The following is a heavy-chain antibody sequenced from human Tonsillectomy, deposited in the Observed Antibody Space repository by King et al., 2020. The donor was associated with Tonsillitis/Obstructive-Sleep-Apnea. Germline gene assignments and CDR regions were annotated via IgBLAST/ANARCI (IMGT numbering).Heavy chain of an antibody. D-gene: IGHD3-10*01. Sequence: VQLQESGPGLVKPSETLSLTCTVSGGSISSYYWSWIRQPPGKGLEWIGYIYNSGSTNYNPSLKSRVTISVDTSKNQFSLKLSLLTAADTAVYYCARDWYYYGSGNNWFDPWGQGTLVTVSS. CDR3: ARDWYYYGSGNNWFDP. CDR1: GGSISSYY. V-gene: IGHV4-59*01. J-gene: IGHJ5*02. CDR2: IYNSGST.